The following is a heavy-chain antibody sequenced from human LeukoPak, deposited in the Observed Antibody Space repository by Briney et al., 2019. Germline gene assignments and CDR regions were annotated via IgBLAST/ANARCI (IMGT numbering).Heavy chain of an antibody. V-gene: IGHV1-18*01. D-gene: IGHD3-22*01. CDR2: ISAYNGNT. J-gene: IGHJ4*02. Sequence: ASVKVSCKASGYTFTSYVISWVRQAPGRGLEWMGWISAYNGNTNYAQKLQGRVTMTTDTSTSTAYMELRSLRSDDTAVYYCARDYPETYYYDSSGYYYLDYWGQGILVTVSS. CDR3: ARDYPETYYYDSSGYYYLDY. CDR1: GYTFTSYV.